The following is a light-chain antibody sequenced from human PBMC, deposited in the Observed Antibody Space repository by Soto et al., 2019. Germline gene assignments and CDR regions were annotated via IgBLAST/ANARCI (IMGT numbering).Light chain of an antibody. Sequence: QSVLTQPPSVSGVPGQRVSISCTGSTSNIGAPYDVHWYQHLPGAAPKLLIYGDNNRPSGVPDRFSGSKSGTSASLAITSLQAEDEADYYCQSYDISLHNYVFGTGTKVTVL. CDR3: QSYDISLHNYV. J-gene: IGLJ1*01. V-gene: IGLV1-40*01. CDR2: GDN. CDR1: TSNIGAPYD.